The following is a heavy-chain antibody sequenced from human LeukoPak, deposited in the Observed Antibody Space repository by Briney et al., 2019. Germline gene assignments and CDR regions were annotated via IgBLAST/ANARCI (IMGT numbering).Heavy chain of an antibody. Sequence: GSSVKVSCKASGYTFTSYSMHWVRQAPGQGLECMGLINPRGGSTSYAQKFQGRVTMTRDTSTSTVYMELSSLRSEDTAVYYCARQGGAFDIWGQGTMVTVSS. CDR2: INPRGGST. CDR3: ARQGGAFDI. V-gene: IGHV1-46*01. CDR1: GYTFTSYS. J-gene: IGHJ3*02. D-gene: IGHD3-16*01.